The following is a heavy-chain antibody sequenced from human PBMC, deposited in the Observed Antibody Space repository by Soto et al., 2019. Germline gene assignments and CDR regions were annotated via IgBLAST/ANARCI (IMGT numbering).Heavy chain of an antibody. D-gene: IGHD3-10*01. V-gene: IGHV1-2*02. CDR3: ARDLGLIWSGELLHWFDP. CDR2: INPNSGGT. CDR1: GYTFTGYY. J-gene: IGHJ5*02. Sequence: XSVKGSCKASGYTFTGYYMHWVRRAPGQGLEWMGWINPNSGGTNYAQKFQGRVTMTRDTSISTAYMELSRLRSDDTAVYYCARDLGLIWSGELLHWFDPCGQRTLVTVSS.